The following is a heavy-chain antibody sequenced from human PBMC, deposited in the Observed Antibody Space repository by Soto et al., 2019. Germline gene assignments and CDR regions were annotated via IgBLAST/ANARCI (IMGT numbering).Heavy chain of an antibody. V-gene: IGHV4-59*01. Sequence: SETLSLTCTVSGGSISSYYWSWIRHPPGKGLEWIGYIYYSGSTNYNPSIKSRVTISVDTSKNQFSLKLSSVTAADTAVYYCARSNENYGMDVWGQGTTVTAP. CDR1: GGSISSYY. CDR3: ARSNENYGMDV. D-gene: IGHD1-1*01. J-gene: IGHJ6*02. CDR2: IYYSGST.